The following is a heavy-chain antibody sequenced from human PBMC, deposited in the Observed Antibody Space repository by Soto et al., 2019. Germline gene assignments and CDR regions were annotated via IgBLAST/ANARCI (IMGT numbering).Heavy chain of an antibody. J-gene: IGHJ6*02. CDR1: GFTFSSYG. V-gene: IGHV3-30*18. CDR2: ISYDGSNK. Sequence: PGGSLRLSCAASGFTFSSYGMHWVRQAPGKGLEWVAVISYDGSNKYYADSVKGRFTISRDNSKNTLYLQMNSLRAEDTAVYYCAKDTSAREYYYYGMDVWGQGTTDTVSS. D-gene: IGHD6-25*01. CDR3: AKDTSAREYYYYGMDV.